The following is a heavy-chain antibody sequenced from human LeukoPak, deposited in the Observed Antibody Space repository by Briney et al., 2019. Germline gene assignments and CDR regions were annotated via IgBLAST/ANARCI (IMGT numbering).Heavy chain of an antibody. D-gene: IGHD6-13*01. V-gene: IGHV3-11*01. CDR1: GFTFSDYY. Sequence: GGSLRLSCAASGFTFSDYYMSWIRQAPGKGLEWVSYISSSGSTIYYADSVKGRFTISSDNAKNSLYLQMNSLRAEDTAVYYCARPIAAAGPTPFDYWGQGTLVTVSS. CDR3: ARPIAAAGPTPFDY. J-gene: IGHJ4*02. CDR2: ISSSGSTI.